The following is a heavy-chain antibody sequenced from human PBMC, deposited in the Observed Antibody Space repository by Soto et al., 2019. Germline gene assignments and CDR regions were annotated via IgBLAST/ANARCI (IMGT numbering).Heavy chain of an antibody. CDR3: AKAGTMFFGLHPQFDY. CDR1: GDSVSSNSAA. D-gene: IGHD3-10*02. Sequence: PSQTLSLTCAISGDSVSSNSAAWNWIRQSPSRGLEWLGRTFYRSKWYNDYAVSVKSRIAINPDTSKNQFSLQLNSVTPEDTAVYFCAKAGTMFFGLHPQFDYWGPGILVTVSS. CDR2: TFYRSKWYN. V-gene: IGHV6-1*01. J-gene: IGHJ4*02.